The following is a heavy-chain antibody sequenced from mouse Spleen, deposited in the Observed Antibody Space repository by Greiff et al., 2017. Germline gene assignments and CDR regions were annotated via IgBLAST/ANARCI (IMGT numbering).Heavy chain of an antibody. CDR3: AREAGPYAMDY. D-gene: IGHD3-3*01. J-gene: IGHJ4*01. V-gene: IGHV7-3*02. CDR1: GFTFTDYY. CDR2: IRNKANGYTT. Sequence: EVQLVESGGGLVQPGGSLRLSCATSGFTFTDYYMSWVRQPPGKALEWLGFIRNKANGYTTEYSASVKGRFTISRDNSQSILYLQMNTLRAEDSATYYCAREAGPYAMDYWGQGTSVTVSS.